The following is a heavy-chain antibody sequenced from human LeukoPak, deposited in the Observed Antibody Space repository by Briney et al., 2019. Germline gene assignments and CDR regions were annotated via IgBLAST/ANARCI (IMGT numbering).Heavy chain of an antibody. V-gene: IGHV3-7*01. CDR3: ARGSGSYYESYYFDY. Sequence: GGSLRPSCAASGFTFSSYWMSWVRQAPGKGLEWVANIKQDGSEKYYVDSVKGRFTISRDNAKNSLYLQMNSLRAEDTAVYYCARGSGSYYESYYFDYWGQGTLVTVSS. CDR2: IKQDGSEK. D-gene: IGHD1-26*01. CDR1: GFTFSSYW. J-gene: IGHJ4*02.